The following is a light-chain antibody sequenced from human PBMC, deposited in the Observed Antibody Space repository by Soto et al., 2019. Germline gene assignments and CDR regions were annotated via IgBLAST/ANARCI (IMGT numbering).Light chain of an antibody. CDR2: DAS. V-gene: IGKV1-5*01. CDR3: QQYNSYSHT. CDR1: QSISSW. Sequence: DIPMTQSPSTLSASVGDRVTITCRASQSISSWLAWYQQKPGKAPKLLIYDASSLESGVPSRFSGSGSGTEFTLTISSLPPDDFATYYCQQYNSYSHTFGQGTKLEIK. J-gene: IGKJ2*01.